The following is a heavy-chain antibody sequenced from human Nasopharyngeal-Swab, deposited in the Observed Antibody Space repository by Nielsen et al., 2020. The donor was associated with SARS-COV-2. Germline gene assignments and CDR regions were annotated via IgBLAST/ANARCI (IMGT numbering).Heavy chain of an antibody. CDR2: ISCSSSTM. Sequence: WIRQPPGKGLEWISYISCSSSTMYYADSVNGRFTISRDNANNSLYLQMRSPRGEETAFYYGVAGNYNFDYWGQGTLVTVSS. CDR3: VAGNYNFDY. D-gene: IGHD6-19*01. J-gene: IGHJ4*02. V-gene: IGHV3-48*01.